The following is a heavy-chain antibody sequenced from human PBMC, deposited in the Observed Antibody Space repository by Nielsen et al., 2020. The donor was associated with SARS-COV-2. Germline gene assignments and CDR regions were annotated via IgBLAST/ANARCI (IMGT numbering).Heavy chain of an antibody. CDR3: ARAGNDYVWGSYRYFPDY. V-gene: IGHV3-11*05. D-gene: IGHD3-16*02. CDR1: GFTFSDYY. Sequence: GESLKISCAASGFTFSDYYMSWIRQAPGKGLEWVSYISSSSSYTNYADSVKGRFTISRDNAKNSLYLQLKSLRAEDTAVYYCARAGNDYVWGSYRYFPDYWGQGTLVTVSS. J-gene: IGHJ4*02. CDR2: ISSSSSYT.